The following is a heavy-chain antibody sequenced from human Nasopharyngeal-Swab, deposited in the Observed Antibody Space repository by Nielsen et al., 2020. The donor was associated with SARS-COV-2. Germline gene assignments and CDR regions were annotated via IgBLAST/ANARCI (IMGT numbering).Heavy chain of an antibody. CDR1: GFSFSTYA. V-gene: IGHV3-9*01. J-gene: IGHJ4*02. CDR3: AKARRTDTYGFECFDH. Sequence: SLKISCAASGFSFSTYAMHWVRQPPGKGLEWVSGITWNSGNKGYAESVQGRFTISRDNARNSLYLQMDSLRAEDTALYYCAKARRTDTYGFECFDHWGQGTLVTVSS. CDR2: ITWNSGNK. D-gene: IGHD5-18*01.